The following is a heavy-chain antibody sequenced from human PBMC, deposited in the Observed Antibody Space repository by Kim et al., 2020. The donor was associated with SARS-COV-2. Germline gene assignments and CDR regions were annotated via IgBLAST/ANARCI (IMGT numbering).Heavy chain of an antibody. V-gene: IGHV3-23*01. J-gene: IGHJ4*02. Sequence: GGSLRLSCAASGYTFTGYAMSWVRQAPGNGLEWVSAISGSGGSTYYADSVKGRFTISRDNSKNTLYLQMNSLRAEDTAVYYCAKVPAALYYFDYWGQGTLVTVSS. CDR3: AKVPAALYYFDY. D-gene: IGHD2-2*01. CDR1: GYTFTGYA. CDR2: ISGSGGST.